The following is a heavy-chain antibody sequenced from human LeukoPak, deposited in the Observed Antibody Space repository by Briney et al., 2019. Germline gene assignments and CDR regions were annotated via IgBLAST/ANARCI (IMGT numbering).Heavy chain of an antibody. CDR1: GFTFSNFW. J-gene: IGHJ4*02. V-gene: IGHV3-7*04. Sequence: GGSLRLSCAVSGFTFSNFWMSWVRQAPGRGLEWVANIHPEGNEKYHVESVKGRFIISRDNTKNLLFLQMNGLRVEDTAVYYCARGDDFSGDHWGQGTLVTVSS. CDR3: ARGDDFSGDH. CDR2: IHPEGNEK. D-gene: IGHD1-1*01.